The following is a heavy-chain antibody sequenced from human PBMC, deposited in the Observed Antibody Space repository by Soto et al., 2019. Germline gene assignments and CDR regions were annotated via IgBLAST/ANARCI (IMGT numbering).Heavy chain of an antibody. CDR1: GFTFSSYG. D-gene: IGHD6-13*01. V-gene: IGHV3-30*18. CDR2: ISYDGSNK. CDR3: AKGEGFGIAAHFDF. J-gene: IGHJ4*02. Sequence: QVQLVESGGGVVQPGRSLRLSCAASGFTFSSYGMHWVRQAPGKGLEWVAVISYDGSNKYYADSVKGRFTISRDNSKNTLYLQMNSLRAEDTAVYYCAKGEGFGIAAHFDFLGQGTLVTVSS.